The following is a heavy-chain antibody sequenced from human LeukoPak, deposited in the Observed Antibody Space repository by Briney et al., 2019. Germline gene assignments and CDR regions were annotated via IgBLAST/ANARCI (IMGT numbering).Heavy chain of an antibody. CDR1: GYSISSGYY. D-gene: IGHD3-9*01. Sequence: SETLSLTCAVSGYSISSGYYWGWIRQPPGKGLEWIGSIYHSGSTYYNPSLKSRVTISVDTSKNQFSLKLSSVTAADTAVYYCATTYYDIEKTLPGTNWGQGTLVTVSS. CDR2: IYHSGST. J-gene: IGHJ4*02. V-gene: IGHV4-38-2*01. CDR3: ATTYYDIEKTLPGTN.